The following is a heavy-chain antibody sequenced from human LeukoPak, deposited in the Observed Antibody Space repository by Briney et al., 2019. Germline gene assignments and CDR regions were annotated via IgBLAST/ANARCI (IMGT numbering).Heavy chain of an antibody. CDR2: INWNGGST. J-gene: IGHJ4*02. CDR1: GFTFNDYC. Sequence: GGSLRLSCAASGFTFNDYCMSWVRQAPGKGLEWVSGINWNGGSTDYADSVKGRFTISKGKAKISLYLQMNRLRAEDTALYYWARYYYDSSGYDFESTPAPKGGVFDYWGQGTLVTVS. V-gene: IGHV3-20*04. D-gene: IGHD3-22*01. CDR3: ARYYYDSSGYDFESTPAPKGGVFDY.